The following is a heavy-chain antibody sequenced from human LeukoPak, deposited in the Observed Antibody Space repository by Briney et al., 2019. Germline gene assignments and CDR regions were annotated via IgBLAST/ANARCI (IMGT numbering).Heavy chain of an antibody. J-gene: IGHJ6*02. D-gene: IGHD3-9*01. V-gene: IGHV3-21*01. CDR2: ISSSSSYI. CDR3: ARRFERYFDWLYPSGYYYGMDV. Sequence: GGSLRLSCAASGFTFSSYSMNWVRQAPGKGLGWVSSISSSSSYIYYAASMNGRFTIARDNAKNSLYLQMNSLRAEDTAVYYCARRFERYFDWLYPSGYYYGMDVWGQGTTVTVSS. CDR1: GFTFSSYS.